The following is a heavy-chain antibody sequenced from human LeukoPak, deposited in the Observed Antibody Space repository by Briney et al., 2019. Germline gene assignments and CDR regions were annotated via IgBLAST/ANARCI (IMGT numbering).Heavy chain of an antibody. Sequence: ASVKVSCKASGGTFSSYAISWVRQAPGQGLEWMGGIIPIFGTANYAQKFQGRVTITTDESTSTAYMELSSLRSEDTAVYYCAREVTMVRGPFKGAFDIWGQGTMVTVSS. CDR3: AREVTMVRGPFKGAFDI. D-gene: IGHD3-10*01. J-gene: IGHJ3*02. V-gene: IGHV1-69*05. CDR2: IIPIFGTA. CDR1: GGTFSSYA.